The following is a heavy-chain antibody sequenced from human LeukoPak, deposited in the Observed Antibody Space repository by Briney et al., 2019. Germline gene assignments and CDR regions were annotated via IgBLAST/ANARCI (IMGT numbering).Heavy chain of an antibody. V-gene: IGHV3-30*04. D-gene: IGHD6-13*01. CDR2: IPYDGSNK. CDR1: GFTFSSYA. J-gene: IGHJ4*02. CDR3: ARSKQLALYYFDY. Sequence: GGSLRLSCAASGFTFSSYAMHWVRQAPGKGLEWVAVIPYDGSNKYYADSVKGRFTISRDNSKNTLYLQMNSLRAEDTAVYYCARSKQLALYYFDYWGREPWSPSPQ.